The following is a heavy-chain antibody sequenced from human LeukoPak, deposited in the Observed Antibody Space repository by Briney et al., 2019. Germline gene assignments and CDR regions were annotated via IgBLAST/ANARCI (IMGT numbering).Heavy chain of an antibody. CDR2: IKQDGSEK. CDR3: AKDSKGYSYGYNWFDP. Sequence: GGSLRLSCAASGFTFSSYWMSWVRQAPGKGLEWVANIKQDGSEKYYVDSVKGRFTISRDNAKNSLYLQMNSLRAEDTALYYCAKDSKGYSYGYNWFDPWGQGTLVTVSS. V-gene: IGHV3-7*03. CDR1: GFTFSSYW. J-gene: IGHJ5*02. D-gene: IGHD5-18*01.